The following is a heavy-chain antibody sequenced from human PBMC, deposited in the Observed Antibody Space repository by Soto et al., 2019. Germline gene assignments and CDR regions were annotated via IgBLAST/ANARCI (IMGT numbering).Heavy chain of an antibody. CDR1: GYSISSGYY. CDR2: IYHSGST. J-gene: IGHJ6*02. CDR3: ARDLGDYGDYEYYYYSGMDV. V-gene: IGHV4-38-2*02. Sequence: SETLSLTCAVSGYSISSGYYWGWIRQPPGKGLEWIGSIYHSGSTYYNPSLKSRVTISVDTSKNQFSLKLSSVTAADTAVYYCARDLGDYGDYEYYYYSGMDVWGQGTTVTVSS. D-gene: IGHD4-17*01.